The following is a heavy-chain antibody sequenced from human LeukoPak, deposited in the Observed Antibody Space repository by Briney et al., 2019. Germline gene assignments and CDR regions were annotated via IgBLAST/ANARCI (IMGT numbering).Heavy chain of an antibody. J-gene: IGHJ4*02. D-gene: IGHD3-10*01. CDR1: GGSIRGYY. V-gene: IGHV4-59*01. CDR2: IHHSGST. Sequence: PSETLSLICTVSGGSIRGYYWTWIRQPPGKGLEWIGYIHHSGSTDYNPSLKSRVTISVDTSKNQFSLKLSSVTAADTAVYFCARNGDQDYSDFWGQGTLVTVSS. CDR3: ARNGDQDYSDF.